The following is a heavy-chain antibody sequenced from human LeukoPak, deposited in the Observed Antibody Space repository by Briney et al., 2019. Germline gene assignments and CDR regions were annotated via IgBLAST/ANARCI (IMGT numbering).Heavy chain of an antibody. J-gene: IGHJ4*02. CDR1: GGSIRSSYYY. Sequence: SETLSLTCTVSGGSIRSSYYYWGWIRQPPGKGLEWIGSIYDSGSTYYNPSLKSRVTISVDTSKNQFSLKLSSVTAADTAVYHCARDSGSNFDYWGQGTLVTVSS. CDR2: IYDSGST. CDR3: ARDSGSNFDY. D-gene: IGHD2-15*01. V-gene: IGHV4-39*07.